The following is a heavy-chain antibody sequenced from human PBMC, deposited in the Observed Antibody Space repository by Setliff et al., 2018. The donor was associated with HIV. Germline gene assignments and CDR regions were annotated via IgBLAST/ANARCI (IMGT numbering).Heavy chain of an antibody. Sequence: SETLSLTCTVSGGSISSNSYYWGWIRQPPGKGLEWIGIIYYSGSTYYTPSLKSRVTISIDTSKNQFSLRLTSVTAADTAVYYCARAPATTHDFDHWGQGTLVTVSS. J-gene: IGHJ4*02. CDR3: ARAPATTHDFDH. CDR2: IYYSGST. V-gene: IGHV4-39*07. D-gene: IGHD1-1*01. CDR1: GGSISSNSYY.